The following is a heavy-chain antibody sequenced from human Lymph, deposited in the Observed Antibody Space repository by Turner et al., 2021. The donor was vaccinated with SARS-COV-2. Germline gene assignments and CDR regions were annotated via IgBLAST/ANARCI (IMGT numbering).Heavy chain of an antibody. V-gene: IGHV5-51*01. Sequence: EVQLVQSGAEVKKPGESLKISCKGSGYSFTSYWIGWVRQMPGKGLEWIGVIYPGESDTRYSPAFQGQVTISADKSIRNAYLQGGSLKASDTAMYYCARREWGGSLGHIDYWGQGTLVTVSS. CDR1: GYSFTSYW. J-gene: IGHJ4*02. D-gene: IGHD3-3*01. CDR2: IYPGESDT. CDR3: ARREWGGSLGHIDY.